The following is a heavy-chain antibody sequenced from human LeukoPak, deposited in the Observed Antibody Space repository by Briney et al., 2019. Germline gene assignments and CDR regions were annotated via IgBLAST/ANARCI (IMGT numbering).Heavy chain of an antibody. CDR1: GYTLTELS. CDR3: ARDWYYYDSGGYLSFDP. V-gene: IGHV1-24*01. Sequence: ASVKVSCKVSGYTLTELSMHWVRQAPGKGLEWMGGFDPEDGETIYAQKFQGRVTMTEDTSTDTAYMELSSLRSDDTAVYYCARDWYYYDSGGYLSFDPWGQGTLVTVSS. CDR2: FDPEDGET. J-gene: IGHJ5*02. D-gene: IGHD3-22*01.